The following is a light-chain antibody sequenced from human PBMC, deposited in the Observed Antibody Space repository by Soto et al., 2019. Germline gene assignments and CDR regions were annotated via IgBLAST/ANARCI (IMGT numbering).Light chain of an antibody. J-gene: IGLJ2*01. Sequence: QSVLTQPASVSGSPGQSITISCTGTSSDVGGYNYVSWYQHHPGKAPKLMIYDVTNRPSGVSNRFSGSKSGNTASLTISGLQAEDEADYYCSSYTARSTLVFGAGTQLTVL. V-gene: IGLV2-14*03. CDR2: DVT. CDR3: SSYTARSTLV. CDR1: SSDVGGYNY.